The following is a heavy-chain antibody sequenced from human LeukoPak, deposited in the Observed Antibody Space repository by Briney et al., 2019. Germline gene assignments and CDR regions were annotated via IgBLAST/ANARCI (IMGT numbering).Heavy chain of an antibody. D-gene: IGHD2-21*01. Sequence: GGSLRLSCAASGFTFDDYAMHWVRQAPGKGLEWVSGISWNSGSIGYADSVKGRFTISRDNAKNSLYLQMNSLRAEDMALYYCARSKDWYYFDYWGLRTLVTVSS. CDR1: GFTFDDYA. CDR3: ARSKDWYYFDY. V-gene: IGHV3-9*03. J-gene: IGHJ4*02. CDR2: ISWNSGSI.